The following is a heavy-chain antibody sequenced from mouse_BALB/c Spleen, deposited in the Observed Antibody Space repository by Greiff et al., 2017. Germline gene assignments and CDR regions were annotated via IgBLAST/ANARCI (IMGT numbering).Heavy chain of an antibody. D-gene: IGHD1-2*01. CDR1: GYTFTSYY. CDR2: IYPGNVNT. CDR3: ARWDYGYAFDY. J-gene: IGHJ2*01. Sequence: VQLQQSGPELVKPGASVRISCKASGYTFTSYYIHWVKQRPGQGLEWIGWIYPGNVNTKYNEKFKGKATLTADKSSSTAYMQLSSLTSEDSAVYFCARWDYGYAFDYWGQGTTLTVSS. V-gene: IGHV1S56*01.